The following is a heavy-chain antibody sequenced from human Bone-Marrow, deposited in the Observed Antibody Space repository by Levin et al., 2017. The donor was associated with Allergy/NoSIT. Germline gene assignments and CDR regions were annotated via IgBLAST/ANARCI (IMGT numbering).Heavy chain of an antibody. V-gene: IGHV3-7*01. D-gene: IGHD3-3*01. J-gene: IGHJ6*02. CDR3: ARDEGGDIRAPGLWSGYYRDYYYGMDI. CDR1: GFTFSSYW. CDR2: IKQDGSEK. Sequence: GESLKISCAASGFTFSSYWMSWVRQAPGKGLEWVANIKQDGSEKDYVDSVKGRFTISRGNAKNSLYLQMHSLRAEDTAGYYCARDEGGDIRAPGLWSGYYRDYYYGMDIWGHGTTVTVSS.